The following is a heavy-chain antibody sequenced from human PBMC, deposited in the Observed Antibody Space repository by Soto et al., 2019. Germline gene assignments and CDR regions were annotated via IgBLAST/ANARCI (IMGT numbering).Heavy chain of an antibody. CDR1: GFTSSTYA. CDR3: AKSDGCGGGSCYTGTYYYFDF. V-gene: IGHV3-23*01. D-gene: IGHD2-15*01. Sequence: DVQLLESGGGLVQPGGSLRLSCAASGFTSSTYALNWVRQAPGKGLEWVSTISESGHHTYYADSVKGRFTISRDKSKNTLSLQMNSLRPEDTAVYYYAKSDGCGGGSCYTGTYYYFDFWGRGTLVTVSS. CDR2: ISESGHHT. J-gene: IGHJ2*01.